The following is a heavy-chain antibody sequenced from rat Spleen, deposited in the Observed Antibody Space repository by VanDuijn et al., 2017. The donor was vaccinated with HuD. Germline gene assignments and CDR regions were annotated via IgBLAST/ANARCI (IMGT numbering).Heavy chain of an antibody. CDR2: ISYDGIST. V-gene: IGHV5-29*01. Sequence: EVQLVESDGGLVQPGRSLKLSCAASGFTFSDYYMAWVRQAPTKGLEWVATISYDGISTYYRDSVKGRFTISRDNAKSTLYLQMDSLRSEDTATYYCARRYDFDYWGQGVMVTVSS. D-gene: IGHD2-1*01. CDR3: ARRYDFDY. J-gene: IGHJ2*01. CDR1: GFTFSDYY.